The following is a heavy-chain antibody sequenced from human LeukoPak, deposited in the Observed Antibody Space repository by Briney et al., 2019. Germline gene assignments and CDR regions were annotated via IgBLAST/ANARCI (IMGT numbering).Heavy chain of an antibody. V-gene: IGHV6-1*01. Sequence: SQTLSLTCAISGDSVSSNSAAWSWIRQSPSRGLEWLGRTFYRSNWFYDYATSVKSRITIIPDIPKNQFSLQLNSVTPEDTAVYYCARIALNSGILWDQGTLVTVSS. J-gene: IGHJ4*02. CDR1: GDSVSSNSAA. CDR2: TFYRSNWFY. D-gene: IGHD1-26*01. CDR3: ARIALNSGIL.